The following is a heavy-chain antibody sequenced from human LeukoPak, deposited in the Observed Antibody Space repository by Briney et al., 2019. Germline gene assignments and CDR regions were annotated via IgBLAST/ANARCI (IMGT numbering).Heavy chain of an antibody. CDR2: VYYSGNT. Sequence: SETLSLTCSVSGVSISNYYWPWIRQPPGKGLEWVGYVYYSGNTNYNPSFQCRVTISVDTSNSKFSLRLSSMTAADTAVYYCARVVVPTNFDCCGEGTLVSVSS. CDR3: ARVVVPTNFDC. CDR1: GVSISNYY. D-gene: IGHD2-2*01. V-gene: IGHV4-59*01. J-gene: IGHJ4*02.